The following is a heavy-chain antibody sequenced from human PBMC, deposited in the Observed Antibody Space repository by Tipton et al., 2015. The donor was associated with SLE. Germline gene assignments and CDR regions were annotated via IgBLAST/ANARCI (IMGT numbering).Heavy chain of an antibody. CDR2: INEDGNEE. V-gene: IGHV3-7*03. CDR1: GFTFSTYC. CDR3: ARSRTSRYYYGMDV. Sequence: SLRLSCAASGFTFSTYCMSWVRQVPGKGLEWVANINEDGNEEYYVDSVKGRFTISRDSAKNSLYLQMNSLRVEDTAVYYCARSRTSRYYYGMDVWGQGTTVTVSS. D-gene: IGHD1-1*01. J-gene: IGHJ6*02.